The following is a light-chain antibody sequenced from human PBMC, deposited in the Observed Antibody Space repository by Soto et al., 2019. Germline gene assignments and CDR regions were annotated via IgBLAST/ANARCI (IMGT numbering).Light chain of an antibody. V-gene: IGLV7-46*01. CDR1: TGAVTSGHY. J-gene: IGLJ2*01. CDR2: DTS. Sequence: QAVVTQEPSLTVSPGGTVTLTCGSSTGAVTSGHYPYWFQQKPGQAPRTQISDTSNKHSWTPARFSGSLLGGKAALTLSGAQPEDEAEYYCLLSYSGARVFGGGTKVTVL. CDR3: LLSYSGARV.